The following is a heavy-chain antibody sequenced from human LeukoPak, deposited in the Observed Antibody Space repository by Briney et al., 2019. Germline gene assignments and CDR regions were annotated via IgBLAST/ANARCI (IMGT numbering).Heavy chain of an antibody. CDR1: GFTVSSNY. D-gene: IGHD4-23*01. J-gene: IGHJ4*02. CDR2: IYSGGST. CDR3: AREGGHGGNYYFDY. Sequence: GGSLRLSCAASGFTVSSNYMSWVRQAPGKGLEWVSVIYSGGSTYYADSVKGRFTISRDNSKNTLYLQMNSLRAEDTAVYYCAREGGHGGNYYFDYWGQGTLVTVSS. V-gene: IGHV3-66*01.